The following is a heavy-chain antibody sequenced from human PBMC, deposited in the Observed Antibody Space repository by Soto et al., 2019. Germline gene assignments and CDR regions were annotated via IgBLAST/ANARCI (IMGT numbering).Heavy chain of an antibody. CDR1: GFTFSSYV. J-gene: IGHJ4*02. CDR2: SWYDGSNK. Sequence: QVQLVESGGGVVQPGRSLRLSCAASGFTFSSYVMHWVRQAPGKGLEWVAVSWYDGSNKYNADSVKGRFTISRDNSKSTLYLQMNSLRAEDTAVYYCAGGSGGYSPDYWGQGTLVTVAS. V-gene: IGHV3-33*01. CDR3: AGGSGGYSPDY. D-gene: IGHD6-19*01.